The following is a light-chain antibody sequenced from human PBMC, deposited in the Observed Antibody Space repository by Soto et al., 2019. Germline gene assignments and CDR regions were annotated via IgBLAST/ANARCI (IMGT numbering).Light chain of an antibody. J-gene: IGKJ4*01. CDR2: SAS. CDR1: QSISSY. CDR3: QQNYSPPLS. V-gene: IGKV1-39*01. Sequence: DIQMTQSPSSLSASVGDRVTITCRASQSISSYVSWFQQKAGEAPRLLMYSASSLPSGVPSRFIGSGSGTDFTLTISSLQPEDFATYYCQQNYSPPLSFGGGNKVEI.